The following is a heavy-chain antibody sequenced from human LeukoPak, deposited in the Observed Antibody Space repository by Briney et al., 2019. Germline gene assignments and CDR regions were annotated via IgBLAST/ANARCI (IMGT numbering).Heavy chain of an antibody. V-gene: IGHV5-51*01. D-gene: IGHD7-27*01. CDR2: IYPGDSDT. J-gene: IGHJ6*02. CDR3: ARLGPSHYYYYYGMDV. CDR1: GYSFTSCW. Sequence: GESLKISCKGSGYSFTSCWIGWVRQMPGKGLEWMGIIYPGDSDTRYSPSFQDQVTISADKSISTAYLQWSSLKASDTAMYYCARLGPSHYYYYYGMDVWGQGTTVTVSS.